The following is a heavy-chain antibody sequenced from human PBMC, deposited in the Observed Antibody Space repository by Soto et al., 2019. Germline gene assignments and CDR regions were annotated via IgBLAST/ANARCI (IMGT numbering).Heavy chain of an antibody. V-gene: IGHV3-7*01. CDR1: GFTFSSYW. CDR2: IKQDGSEK. CDR3: ASRQLARKGVSLYYYYGMDV. J-gene: IGHJ6*02. D-gene: IGHD5-18*01. Sequence: PGGSLRLSCAASGFTFSSYWMSWVRQAPGKGLEWVANIKQDGSEKYYVDSVKGRFTISRDNAKNSLHLQMNSLSAEDTAEYYCASRQLARKGVSLYYYYGMDVWGQGTTVTVSS.